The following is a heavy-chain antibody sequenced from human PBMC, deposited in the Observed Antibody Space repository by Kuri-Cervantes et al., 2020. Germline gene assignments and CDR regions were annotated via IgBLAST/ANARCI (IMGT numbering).Heavy chain of an antibody. V-gene: IGHV4-34*01. CDR2: IYYSGST. CDR1: GGSFSGYY. J-gene: IGHJ4*02. CDR3: ARDLFIYGDYFG. Sequence: SEALSLTCAVYGGSFSGYYWGWIRQPPGRGLEWIGSIYYSGSTYYNPSLKSRVTISVDTSKNQFSLKLSSVTAADTAVYYCARDLFIYGDYFGWGQGTLVTVSS. D-gene: IGHD4-17*01.